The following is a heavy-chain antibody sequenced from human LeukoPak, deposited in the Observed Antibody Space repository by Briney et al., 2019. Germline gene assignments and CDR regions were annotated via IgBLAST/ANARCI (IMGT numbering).Heavy chain of an antibody. CDR2: IIPNSGGT. V-gene: IGHV1-2*02. Sequence: RASVKVSCKASGYTFTGYYMHWVRRAPGQGLEWMGWIIPNSGGTNYAQKFQGRVTMTRDTSISTAYMELSRLRSDDTAVYYCARDLKERYSNYWFDPWGQGTLVTVSS. CDR3: ARDLKERYSNYWFDP. CDR1: GYTFTGYY. D-gene: IGHD4-11*01. J-gene: IGHJ5*02.